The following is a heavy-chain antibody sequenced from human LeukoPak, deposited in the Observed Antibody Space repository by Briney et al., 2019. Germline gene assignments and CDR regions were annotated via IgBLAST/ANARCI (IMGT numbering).Heavy chain of an antibody. J-gene: IGHJ4*02. CDR2: IYYSGST. CDR3: ARGSGYCTNGVCSLYYFDY. D-gene: IGHD2-8*01. V-gene: IGHV4-59*12. CDR1: GDSISSYY. Sequence: SETLSLTCTVSGDSISSYYWSWIRQPPGEGLEWIGYIYYSGSTSYNPSLKSRVTMSIDTSKNQFSLKLSSVTAADTAVYYCARGSGYCTNGVCSLYYFDYWGQGTLVTVSS.